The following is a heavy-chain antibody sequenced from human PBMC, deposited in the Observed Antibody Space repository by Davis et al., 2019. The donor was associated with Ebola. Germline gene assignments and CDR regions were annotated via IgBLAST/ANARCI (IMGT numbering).Heavy chain of an antibody. CDR1: GGSFSGYY. CDR2: INHSGST. Sequence: MPSETLSLTCAVYGGSFSGYYWRWVRQPPGKGLEWIGEINHSGSTNYNPSLKSRVTISVDTSKNQFSLKLSSVTAADTAVYYCARGRTAGYYYYGMDVWGQGTTVTVSS. V-gene: IGHV4-34*01. D-gene: IGHD6-13*01. CDR3: ARGRTAGYYYYGMDV. J-gene: IGHJ6*02.